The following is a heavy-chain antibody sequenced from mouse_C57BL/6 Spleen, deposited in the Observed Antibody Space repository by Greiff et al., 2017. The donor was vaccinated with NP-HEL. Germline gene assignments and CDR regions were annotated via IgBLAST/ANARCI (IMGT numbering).Heavy chain of an antibody. CDR1: GYAFSSYW. J-gene: IGHJ3*01. V-gene: IGHV1-80*01. Sequence: QVQLQQSGAELVKPGASVKISCKASGYAFSSYWMNWVKQRPGKGLEWIGQIYPGDGDTNYNGKFKGKATLTADTSSSTACMQLSSLTSEDSAVYFCARYSYVRSPLAYWGQGTLVTVSA. CDR3: ARYSYVRSPLAY. D-gene: IGHD2-14*01. CDR2: IYPGDGDT.